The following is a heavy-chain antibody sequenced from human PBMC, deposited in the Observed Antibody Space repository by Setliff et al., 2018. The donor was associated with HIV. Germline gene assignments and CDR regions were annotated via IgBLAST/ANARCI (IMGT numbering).Heavy chain of an antibody. D-gene: IGHD7-27*01. J-gene: IGHJ3*02. CDR3: ARNNWGYAFDI. Sequence: HPGGSLRLSCAASGFTFSSYEMNWVRQAPGKGLEWVSYISSSGSYIYYADSVKGRFTISRDNANNSVSLQMNSLRAEDTAVYYCARNNWGYAFDIWGPGTLVTVSS. CDR1: GFTFSSYE. V-gene: IGHV3-48*03. CDR2: ISSSGSYI.